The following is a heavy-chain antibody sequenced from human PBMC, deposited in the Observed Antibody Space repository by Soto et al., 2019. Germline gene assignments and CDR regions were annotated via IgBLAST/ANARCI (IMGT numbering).Heavy chain of an antibody. D-gene: IGHD3-10*01. V-gene: IGHV4-31*03. CDR2: IYYSGST. CDR1: GGSISSGGYY. Sequence: QVQLQESGPGLVKPSQTLSLTCTVSGGSISSGGYYWSWIRQHPGKGLEWIGYIYYSGSTYYNTSLKSRVTIXXDXSXXQFSLKLSSVTAADTPVYYCARDTHGSGYYYGMDVWGQGTTVTVSS. CDR3: ARDTHGSGYYYGMDV. J-gene: IGHJ6*02.